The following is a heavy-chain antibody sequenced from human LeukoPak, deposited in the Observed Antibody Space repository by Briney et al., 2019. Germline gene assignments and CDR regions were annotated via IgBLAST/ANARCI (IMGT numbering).Heavy chain of an antibody. J-gene: IGHJ4*02. D-gene: IGHD5-12*01. CDR2: FDPEDGAT. CDR3: ATVVLYSGYYFDY. Sequence: GASVTVSFKCSVYTLTELSMHWVRQAPGKGLEWMGVFDPEDGATIYSQKFQGRVTMTEHTSTNTAYMELSSLRSEDTAVYYCATVVLYSGYYFDYWGQGTLVTVSS. V-gene: IGHV1-24*01. CDR1: VYTLTELS.